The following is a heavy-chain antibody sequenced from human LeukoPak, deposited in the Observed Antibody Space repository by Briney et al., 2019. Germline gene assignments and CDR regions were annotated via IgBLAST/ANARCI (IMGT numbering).Heavy chain of an antibody. CDR2: IIPILGIA. CDR1: GGTFSSYA. V-gene: IGHV1-69*04. D-gene: IGHD4-17*01. J-gene: IGHJ4*02. Sequence: SVKVSCKASGGTFSSYAISWVGQAPGQGLEWMGRIIPILGIANYAQKFQGRVTITADKSTSTAYMELSSLRSEDTAVYYCARGMTTVTTFFGYWGQGTLVTVSS. CDR3: ARGMTTVTTFFGY.